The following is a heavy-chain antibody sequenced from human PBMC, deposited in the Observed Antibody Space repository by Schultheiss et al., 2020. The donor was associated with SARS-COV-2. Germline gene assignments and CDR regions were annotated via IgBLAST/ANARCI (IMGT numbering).Heavy chain of an antibody. CDR3: ARSPDYYDSSGYMLDY. V-gene: IGHV4-59*08. D-gene: IGHD3-22*01. Sequence: SETLSLTCAVYGGSFSGYYWSWIRQPPGKGLEWIGYIYYSGSTYYNPSLKSRVTISVDTSKNQFSLKLSSVTAADTAVYYCARSPDYYDSSGYMLDYWGQGTLVTVAS. J-gene: IGHJ4*02. CDR2: IYYSGST. CDR1: GGSFSGYY.